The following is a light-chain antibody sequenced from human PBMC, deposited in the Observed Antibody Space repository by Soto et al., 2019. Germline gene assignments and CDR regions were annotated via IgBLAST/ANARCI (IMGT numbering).Light chain of an antibody. Sequence: QAVVTQPPSASWTPGQRVTISCSGSSSNIGSNYVYWYQQLPGTAPKLLIYRNNQRPSGVPDRFSGSKSGTSASLAISGLRSEDEADYYCAAWDDSLSGPVFGGGTKLTVL. CDR2: RNN. CDR1: SSNIGSNY. J-gene: IGLJ2*01. CDR3: AAWDDSLSGPV. V-gene: IGLV1-47*01.